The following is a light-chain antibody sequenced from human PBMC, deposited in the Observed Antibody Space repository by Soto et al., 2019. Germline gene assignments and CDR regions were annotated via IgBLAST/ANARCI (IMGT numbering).Light chain of an antibody. Sequence: EIVMTQSPATLSVSPGERATLSCRASQSVGNKLAWYQQKPGQAPRLLIYDTFTRATGIPARFSGSGSGTEFTLTISSLQSEDFAVYYCQQYNSYWTFGQGTKVDIK. CDR1: QSVGNK. CDR3: QQYNSYWT. V-gene: IGKV3-15*01. CDR2: DTF. J-gene: IGKJ1*01.